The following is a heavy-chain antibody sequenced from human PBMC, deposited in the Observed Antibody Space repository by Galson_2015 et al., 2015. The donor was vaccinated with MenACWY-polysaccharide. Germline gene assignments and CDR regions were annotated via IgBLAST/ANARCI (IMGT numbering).Heavy chain of an antibody. CDR2: IKKDGSEK. CDR3: AWGHYGMDV. CDR1: GFTFKNYW. Sequence: SLRLSCAASGFTFKNYWMSWIRQAPGKGLEWVANIKKDGSEKYYVDSVKGRFTISRDNAKNSLYLQMNSLRAEDTAVYYRAWGHYGMDVWGQRTTATVSS. V-gene: IGHV3-7*04. J-gene: IGHJ6*02.